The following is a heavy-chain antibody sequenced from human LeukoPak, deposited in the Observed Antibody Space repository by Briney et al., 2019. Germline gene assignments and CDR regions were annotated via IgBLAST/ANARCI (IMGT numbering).Heavy chain of an antibody. Sequence: ASVKVSCKASGYTFTSYYMHWVRQAPGQGLEWMGIINPSGGSTSYAQKFQGRVTMTRATSTSTVYMELSSLRSEDTAVYYCAREGSSSWSYYGMDVWGQGTTVTVSS. D-gene: IGHD6-13*01. CDR3: AREGSSSWSYYGMDV. V-gene: IGHV1-46*01. CDR1: GYTFTSYY. CDR2: INPSGGST. J-gene: IGHJ6*02.